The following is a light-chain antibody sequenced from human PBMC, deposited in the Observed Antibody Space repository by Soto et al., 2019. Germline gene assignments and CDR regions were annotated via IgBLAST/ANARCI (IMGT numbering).Light chain of an antibody. J-gene: IGKJ5*01. Sequence: ESALRQSPATLYLSPGERATLSCRASQSVSRYLAWYQQTPGQAPRLFSYDASNRATGIPARFSGSGSGTEFTLTICSLEPEDFEVYYCQQRSNRLITFGQGTLLEIK. CDR3: QQRSNRLIT. V-gene: IGKV3-11*01. CDR2: DAS. CDR1: QSVSRY.